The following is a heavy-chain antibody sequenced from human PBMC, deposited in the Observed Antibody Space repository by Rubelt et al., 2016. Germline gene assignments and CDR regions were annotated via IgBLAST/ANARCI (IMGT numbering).Heavy chain of an antibody. CDR2: INTAGTT. Sequence: LESGGDLVQPGGSLRLSCAASGFTFSNYVMSWVRQAPGKGLEWVSAINTAGTTFYADSVKGRFIISRDNSRTTMYLQMNSLRAEDTAVYYCARSGSGWDFNYWGQGTLVTVSS. CDR3: ARSGSGWDFNY. D-gene: IGHD6-19*01. V-gene: IGHV3-23*01. CDR1: GFTFSNYV. J-gene: IGHJ4*02.